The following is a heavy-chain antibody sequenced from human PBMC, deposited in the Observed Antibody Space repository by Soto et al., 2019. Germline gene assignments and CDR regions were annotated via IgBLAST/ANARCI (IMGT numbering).Heavy chain of an antibody. J-gene: IGHJ6*02. Sequence: SETLSLTCAVSGYSISSGYYWGWIRQSPGRGLEWIGSIYHSGSTYYNPSLKSRVTISVDTSKNQFSLKLSSVTAADTAVYYCARDDIVVVTDWGQGTTVTVSS. CDR2: IYHSGST. V-gene: IGHV4-38-2*02. CDR1: GYSISSGYY. CDR3: ARDDIVVVTD. D-gene: IGHD2-21*02.